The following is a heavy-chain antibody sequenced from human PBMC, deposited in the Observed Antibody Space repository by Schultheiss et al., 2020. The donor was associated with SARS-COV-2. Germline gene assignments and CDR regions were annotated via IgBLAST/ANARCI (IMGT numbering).Heavy chain of an antibody. V-gene: IGHV4-28*05. Sequence: SETLSLTCAVSGYSISSSNWWGWIRQPPGKGLEWIGYIYYSGSIYYNPSLKSRVTISVDTSKNQFSLKLSSVTAADTAVYYCARGGDGDYAWFDPWGQGTLVTVSS. J-gene: IGHJ5*02. CDR1: GYSISSSNW. CDR2: IYYSGSI. CDR3: ARGGDGDYAWFDP. D-gene: IGHD4-17*01.